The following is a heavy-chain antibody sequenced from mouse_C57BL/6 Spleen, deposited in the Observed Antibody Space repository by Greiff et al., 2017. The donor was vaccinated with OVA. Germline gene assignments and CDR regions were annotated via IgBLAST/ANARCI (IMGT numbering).Heavy chain of an antibody. CDR2: ISSGSSTI. D-gene: IGHD2-4*01. Sequence: EVKLVESGGGLVKPGGSLKLSCAASGFTFSDYGMHWVRQAPEKGLEWVAYISSGSSTIYYADTVKGRFTISRDNAKNTLFLQMTSLRSEDTAMYYCAIYYDYDGYAMDYWGQGTSVTVSS. CDR3: AIYYDYDGYAMDY. CDR1: GFTFSDYG. J-gene: IGHJ4*01. V-gene: IGHV5-17*01.